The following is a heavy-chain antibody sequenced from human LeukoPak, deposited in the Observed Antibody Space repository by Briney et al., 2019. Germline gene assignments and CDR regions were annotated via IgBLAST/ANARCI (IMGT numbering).Heavy chain of an antibody. CDR2: IYYSGST. CDR3: ARERYGSGSYQNG. Sequence: PSETLSLTCTVSGGSISSSSYYWGWIRQPPGKGLEWIGSIYYSGSTYYNPSLKSRVTISVDTSKNQFSLKLSSVTAADTAVYYCARERYGSGSYQNGWGQGTLVTVSS. V-gene: IGHV4-39*07. CDR1: GGSISSSSYY. J-gene: IGHJ4*02. D-gene: IGHD3-10*01.